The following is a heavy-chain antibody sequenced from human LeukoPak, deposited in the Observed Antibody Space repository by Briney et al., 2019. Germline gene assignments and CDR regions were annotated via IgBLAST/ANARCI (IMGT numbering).Heavy chain of an antibody. Sequence: ASVKVSCKSSGGSFNSYVITWVRQAPGQGLEWMGRIIPILNVANFAQKFQGRVTITADKSTNTAHMELSSLRSEDTAVYYCARALTLGRITMVRGVIGYWGQGTLVTVSS. CDR1: GGSFNSYV. CDR2: IIPILNVA. CDR3: ARALTLGRITMVRGVIGY. D-gene: IGHD3-10*01. V-gene: IGHV1-69*04. J-gene: IGHJ4*02.